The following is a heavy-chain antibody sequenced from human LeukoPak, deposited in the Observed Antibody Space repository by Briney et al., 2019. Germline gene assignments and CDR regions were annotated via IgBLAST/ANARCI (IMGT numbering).Heavy chain of an antibody. CDR3: ARAKPRQNYYDSSGYSHYYYYGMDV. D-gene: IGHD3-22*01. Sequence: ASVKVSCKASGGTFSKYTISWVRQAPGQGLEWMGIINPSGGSTSYAQKFQGRVTMTRDTSTSTVYMELSSLRSEDTAVYYCARAKPRQNYYDSSGYSHYYYYGMDVWGQGTTVTVSS. CDR2: INPSGGST. V-gene: IGHV1-46*01. CDR1: GGTFSKYT. J-gene: IGHJ6*02.